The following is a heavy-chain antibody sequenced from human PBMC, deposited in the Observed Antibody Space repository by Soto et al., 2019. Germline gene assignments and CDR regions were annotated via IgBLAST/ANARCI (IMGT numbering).Heavy chain of an antibody. D-gene: IGHD4-17*01. V-gene: IGHV4-31*03. CDR1: GGSIISGGHY. CDR3: ARGATVVMGVLLYAFDI. J-gene: IGHJ3*02. Sequence: QVQLQESGPGLVKPSQTLSLTCTVSGGSIISGGHYWSWIRQHPGKGLEWIGYIYHSGSTYHNPSLQSRVTISVDTSKNQFSLKLSSVTAADTAVYYCARGATVVMGVLLYAFDIWGQGTMVTVSS. CDR2: IYHSGST.